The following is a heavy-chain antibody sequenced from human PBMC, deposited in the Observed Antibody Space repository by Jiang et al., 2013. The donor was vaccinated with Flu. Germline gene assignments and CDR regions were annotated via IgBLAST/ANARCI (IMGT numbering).Heavy chain of an antibody. CDR1: GFTFSNYA. Sequence: SLRLSCAASGFTFSNYAMHWVRQAPARGLEWVAVIPHDGRNEHYADSVKGRFTISRDNSRNTLFLQMSSLRSDDTAMYYCARDGETPLAEGGYLDEWGQGALVTVSS. CDR3: ARDGETPLAEGGYLDE. V-gene: IGHV3-30*04. D-gene: IGHD3-16*01. J-gene: IGHJ4*02. CDR2: IPHDGRNE.